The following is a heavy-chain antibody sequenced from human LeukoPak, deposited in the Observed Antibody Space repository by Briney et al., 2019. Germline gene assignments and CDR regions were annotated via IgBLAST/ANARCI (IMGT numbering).Heavy chain of an antibody. J-gene: IGHJ5*02. CDR2: IYYSGST. CDR1: GGSISSYY. D-gene: IGHD2-2*02. V-gene: IGHV4-59*01. Sequence: SETLSLTCTVSGGSISSYYWSWIRQPPGKGLEWIGYIYYSGSTNYNPSLKSRVTISVDTSKNQFSLKLSSVTAADTAVYYCARSGVVVVPAAITTNWFDPWGQGTLVTVSS. CDR3: ARSGVVVVPAAITTNWFDP.